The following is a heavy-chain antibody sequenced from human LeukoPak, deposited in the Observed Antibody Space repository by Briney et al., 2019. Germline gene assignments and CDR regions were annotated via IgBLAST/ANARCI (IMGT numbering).Heavy chain of an antibody. Sequence: GASVKVSCKASGYTFSGFYIHWVRQAPGQGLEWMGWISAYNGNTNYAQKLQGRVTMTTDTSTSTAYMELRSLRSDDTAVYYCARDSEELPYSSSWHWGLLRGGNTFDYWGQGTLVTVSS. D-gene: IGHD6-13*01. CDR3: ARDSEELPYSSSWHWGLLRGGNTFDY. CDR1: GYTFSGFY. V-gene: IGHV1-18*04. J-gene: IGHJ4*02. CDR2: ISAYNGNT.